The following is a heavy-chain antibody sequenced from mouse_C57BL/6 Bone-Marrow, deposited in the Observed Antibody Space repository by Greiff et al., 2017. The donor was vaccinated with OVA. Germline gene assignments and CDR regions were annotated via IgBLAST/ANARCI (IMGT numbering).Heavy chain of an antibody. CDR3: ARQCYDYGSLYYAMDY. V-gene: IGHV5-12*01. Sequence: EVMLVESGGGLVQPGGSLKLSCAASGFTFSDYYMYWVRQTPEKRLEWVAYISNGGGSTYYPDTVKGRFTISRDNAKNTLYLQMSRLKSEDTAMYYCARQCYDYGSLYYAMDYWGQGTSVTVSS. CDR2: ISNGGGST. J-gene: IGHJ4*01. D-gene: IGHD2-4*01. CDR1: GFTFSDYY.